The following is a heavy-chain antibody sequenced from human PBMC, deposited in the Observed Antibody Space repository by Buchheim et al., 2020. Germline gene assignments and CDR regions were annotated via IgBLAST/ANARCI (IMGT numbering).Heavy chain of an antibody. CDR1: GFIFSNAW. V-gene: IGHV3-15*01. J-gene: IGHJ4*02. CDR2: IKSKPNGGTI. CDR3: VTGWYLDY. Sequence: EVQLVESGGGLVKPGGSLRLSCAGSGFIFSNAWMNWVRQAPGKGLEWVGTIKSKPNGGTIDSAAPVKGRFTISRDDSRSRAYLQMNSLKAEDTGVYYCVTGWYLDYWGQGTL. D-gene: IGHD2-15*01.